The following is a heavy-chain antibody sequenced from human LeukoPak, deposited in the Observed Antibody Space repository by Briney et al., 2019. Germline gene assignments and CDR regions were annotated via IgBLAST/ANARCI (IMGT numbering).Heavy chain of an antibody. CDR1: GYTFTGYY. CDR3: ARTYSNSDFGFDP. Sequence: GASVKVSCKASGYTFTGYYMHWVRQAPGQGLEWMGWINPNSGGTNYAQKFQGRVTMTRDTSISTAYMELSRLRSDDTAVYYCARTYSNSDFGFDPWGQGTLVTVSS. J-gene: IGHJ5*02. CDR2: INPNSGGT. V-gene: IGHV1-2*02. D-gene: IGHD6-6*01.